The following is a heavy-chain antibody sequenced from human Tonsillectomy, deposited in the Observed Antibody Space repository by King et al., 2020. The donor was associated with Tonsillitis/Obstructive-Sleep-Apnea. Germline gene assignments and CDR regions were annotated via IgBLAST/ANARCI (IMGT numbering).Heavy chain of an antibody. D-gene: IGHD3-22*01. CDR2: IYWDDDK. V-gene: IGHV2-5*02. CDR3: AHFYTYYYDSGGYYYEARYFDY. J-gene: IGHJ4*02. CDR1: GFSLSTSGVG. Sequence: ITLKESGPTLVKPTQTLTLTCTFSGFSLSTSGVGVGWIRQPPGKALEWLALIYWDDDKRYSPSLKSRLTITKDTSKNQVVLTMTNMDPVDTATYYCAHFYTYYYDSGGYYYEARYFDYWGQGTLVTVSS.